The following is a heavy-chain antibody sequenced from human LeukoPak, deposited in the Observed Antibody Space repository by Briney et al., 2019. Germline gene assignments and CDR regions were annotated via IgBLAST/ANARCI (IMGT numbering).Heavy chain of an antibody. D-gene: IGHD5-18*01. CDR2: ISAYNGNT. J-gene: IGHJ5*02. CDR3: ARADTAMDRNWFDP. V-gene: IGHV1-18*01. CDR1: GYTFTSYG. Sequence: ASVKVSCKASGYTFTSYGISWVRQAPGRGLEWMGWISAYNGNTNYAQKLQGRVTMTTDTSTSTAYMELRSLRSDDTAVYYCARADTAMDRNWFDPWGQGTLVTVSS.